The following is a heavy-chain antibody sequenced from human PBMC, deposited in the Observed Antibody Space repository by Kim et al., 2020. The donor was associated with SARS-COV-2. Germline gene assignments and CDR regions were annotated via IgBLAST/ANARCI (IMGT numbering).Heavy chain of an antibody. Sequence: TYAPNCQGRVTMTRDTSTSTVYLELGSLTSEYTAVFYCARVGSGSSPLDYWGQGTLVTVSS. CDR3: ARVGSGSSPLDY. V-gene: IGHV1-46*01. D-gene: IGHD3-10*01. J-gene: IGHJ4*02.